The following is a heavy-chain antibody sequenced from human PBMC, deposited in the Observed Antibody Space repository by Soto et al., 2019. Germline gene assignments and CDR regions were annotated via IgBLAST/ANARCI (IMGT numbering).Heavy chain of an antibody. D-gene: IGHD1-26*01. CDR2: ISSDGSSY. CDR1: GFTLTNNG. J-gene: IGHJ6*02. Sequence: QVQLLESGGGVVQPGRSLRLSCVASGFTLTNNGMHWVRQAPGQGLEWVAVISSDGSSYYYGDSVRGRFTISRDTSKNTLFLERNSLTNADTDVYYCAKDRGLAESGTWSHYYYGMDVWGQGTSVTVS. V-gene: IGHV3-30*18. CDR3: AKDRGLAESGTWSHYYYGMDV.